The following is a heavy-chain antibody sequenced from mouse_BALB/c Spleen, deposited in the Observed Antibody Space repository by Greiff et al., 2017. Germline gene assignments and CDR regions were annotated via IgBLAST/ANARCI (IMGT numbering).Heavy chain of an antibody. CDR2: IRNKANGYTT. D-gene: IGHD2-2*01. CDR3: ARDRGYYGYEGFAY. CDR1: GFTFTDYY. V-gene: IGHV7-3*02. J-gene: IGHJ3*01. Sequence: EVKLMESGGGLVQPGGSLRLSCAPSGFTFTDYYMSWVRQPPGKALEWLGFIRNKANGYTTEYSASVKGRFTISRDNSQSILYLQMNTLRAEDSATYYCARDRGYYGYEGFAYWGQGTLVTVSA.